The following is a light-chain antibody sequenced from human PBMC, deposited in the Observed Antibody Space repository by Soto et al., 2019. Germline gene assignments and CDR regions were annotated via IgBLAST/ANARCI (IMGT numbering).Light chain of an antibody. CDR1: QSVTINY. CDR3: QQYGSSPFT. Sequence: EIVLTQCPGTLSLSPGERATLSCRASQSVTINYLAWYQQKPGQAPRLLVYGASTKATGIPDRFSGSGSGTDFTLTINRLEPEDFAVYYCQQYGSSPFTFGPGTKVDIK. CDR2: GAS. V-gene: IGKV3-20*01. J-gene: IGKJ3*01.